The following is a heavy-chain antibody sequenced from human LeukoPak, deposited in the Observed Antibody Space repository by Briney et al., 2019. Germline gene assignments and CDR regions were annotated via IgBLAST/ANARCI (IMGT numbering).Heavy chain of an antibody. J-gene: IGHJ4*02. CDR1: GGSFSGYY. Sequence: SETLSLTCAVYGGSFSGYYWSWIRQPPGKGLEWIGEINHSGSTNYNPSLKSRVTISVDTSKNQFSLKLSSVTAADTAVYYCARGSPAGYSSSSRASYFDYWGLGTLVTVSS. CDR3: ARGSPAGYSSSSRASYFDY. D-gene: IGHD6-6*01. CDR2: INHSGST. V-gene: IGHV4-34*01.